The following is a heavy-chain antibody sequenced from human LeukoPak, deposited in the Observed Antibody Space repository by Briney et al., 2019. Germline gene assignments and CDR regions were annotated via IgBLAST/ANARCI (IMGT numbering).Heavy chain of an antibody. Sequence: VASVKVSCKASGYTFTGYYMHWVRQAPGQGLGWMGWINPNSGGTNYAQKFQGRVTMTRDTSISTAYMELSRLRSDDTAVYYCARDLSSGWYIVEYYFDYWGQGTLVTVSS. CDR3: ARDLSSGWYIVEYYFDY. CDR2: INPNSGGT. V-gene: IGHV1-2*02. CDR1: GYTFTGYY. D-gene: IGHD6-19*01. J-gene: IGHJ4*02.